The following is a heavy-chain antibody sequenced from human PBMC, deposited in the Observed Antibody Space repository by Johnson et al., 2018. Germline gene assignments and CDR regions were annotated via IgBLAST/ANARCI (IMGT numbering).Heavy chain of an antibody. Sequence: QVQLLESGGGVVQXGRSLRLXCAASGFTFSIYGMHWVRQAPGKGLEWVSVISYDGSNKYYADSVKGRFTITRDNSKNTLYLQMNSLRAEDTAVYYCAKGGLRFLEWVSYYYYYGMDVWGQGTTVTVSS. CDR1: GFTFSIYG. J-gene: IGHJ6*02. CDR2: ISYDGSNK. D-gene: IGHD3-3*01. CDR3: AKGGLRFLEWVSYYYYYGMDV. V-gene: IGHV3-30*18.